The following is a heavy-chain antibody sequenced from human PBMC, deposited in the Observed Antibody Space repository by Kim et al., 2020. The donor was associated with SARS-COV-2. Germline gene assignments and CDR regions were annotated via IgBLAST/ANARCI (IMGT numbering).Heavy chain of an antibody. CDR1: GGSISSYY. J-gene: IGHJ6*02. CDR3: ARGNYYGSGSYYWSYYYYGMDV. CDR2: IYYSGST. Sequence: SETLSLTCTVSGGSISSYYWSWIRQPPGKGLEWIGYIYYSGSTNYNPSLKSRVTISVDTSKNQFSLKLSSVTAADTAVYYCARGNYYGSGSYYWSYYYYGMDVWCQGTTVTVSS. D-gene: IGHD3-10*01. V-gene: IGHV4-59*01.